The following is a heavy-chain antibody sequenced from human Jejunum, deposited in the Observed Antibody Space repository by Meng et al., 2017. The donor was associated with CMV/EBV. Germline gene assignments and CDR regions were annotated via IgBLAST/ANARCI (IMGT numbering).Heavy chain of an antibody. J-gene: IGHJ4*02. Sequence: FSLSTGAVGVGWVRQPPGKALEWLALIYWNDEKDYSPSLKSRLTITKDTSKNQVVLTMTNMDPVDTATYYCVHSGGGSYYGNHFDHWGQGTLVTVSS. CDR1: FSLSTGAVG. V-gene: IGHV2-5*01. D-gene: IGHD1-26*01. CDR3: VHSGGGSYYGNHFDH. CDR2: IYWNDEK.